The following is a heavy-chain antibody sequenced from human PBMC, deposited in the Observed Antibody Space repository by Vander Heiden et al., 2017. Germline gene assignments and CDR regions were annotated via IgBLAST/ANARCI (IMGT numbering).Heavy chain of an antibody. V-gene: IGHV3-48*01. CDR2: FGTSSSNI. Sequence: EVQLAASGGGVVQRGGSLSPSCVASGFTFSSYSMHWGRQAPGKGLEWVSYFGTSSSNIYYADSVKGRFTISRDNAKNSLYLQMNSLRAEDTAVYYCARRVVGAPRAFDIWGQGTMVTVSS. J-gene: IGHJ3*02. CDR3: ARRVVGAPRAFDI. D-gene: IGHD1-26*01. CDR1: GFTFSSYS.